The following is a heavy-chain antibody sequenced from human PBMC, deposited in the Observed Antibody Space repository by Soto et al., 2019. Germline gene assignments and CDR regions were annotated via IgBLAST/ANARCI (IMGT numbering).Heavy chain of an antibody. J-gene: IGHJ6*03. V-gene: IGHV2-26*01. CDR3: ARILFGRSVAGGYFYMDV. CDR2: IFSNDEK. D-gene: IGHD6-19*01. Sequence: DLAWLAHIFSNDEKSYRTSLKSRLTISEDTSKSQVVLTMTNVDPVDTATYYCARILFGRSVAGGYFYMDVWGKGTTVTVSS.